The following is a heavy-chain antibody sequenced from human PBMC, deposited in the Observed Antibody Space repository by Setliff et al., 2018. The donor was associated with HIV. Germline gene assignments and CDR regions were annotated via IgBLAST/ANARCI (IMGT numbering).Heavy chain of an antibody. V-gene: IGHV4-31*11. Sequence: SETLSLTCAVFGGSISSGGYCWSWIRQHPGKGLEWIGYIYYSGSTYYNPSLKSRLTISLDTSKNQFSLNLSSVTAADTAVYYCASRAVAAFDYWGQGTLVTVSS. CDR2: IYYSGST. CDR3: ASRAVAAFDY. CDR1: GGSISSGGYC. J-gene: IGHJ4*02. D-gene: IGHD6-19*01.